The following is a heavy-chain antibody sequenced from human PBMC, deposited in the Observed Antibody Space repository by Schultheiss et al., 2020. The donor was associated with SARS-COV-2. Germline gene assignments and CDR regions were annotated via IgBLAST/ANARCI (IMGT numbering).Heavy chain of an antibody. Sequence: GGSLRLSCAASGFTFSSYAMHWVRQAPGKGLEWVAVISYDGSNKYYADSVKGRFTISRDNSKNTLYLQMNSLRAEDTAVYYCAKDMGTPLLDWGQGTLVTVSS. CDR2: ISYDGSNK. D-gene: IGHD5-18*01. V-gene: IGHV3-30-3*01. CDR3: AKDMGTPLLD. CDR1: GFTFSSYA. J-gene: IGHJ4*02.